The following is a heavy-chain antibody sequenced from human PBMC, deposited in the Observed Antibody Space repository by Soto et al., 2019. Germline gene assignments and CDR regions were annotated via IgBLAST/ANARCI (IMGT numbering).Heavy chain of an antibody. Sequence: PSETLSLTXAVYGGSFRSFYWSWIRQPPGKGLEWIGEIIHTGSTNYNPSLESRVTISLDTSKNQFSLKVNSVIAADTAVYYCARVRKGVTTIRKYGMDVWGQGTTVTVSS. D-gene: IGHD4-17*01. CDR3: ARVRKGVTTIRKYGMDV. V-gene: IGHV4-34*12. J-gene: IGHJ6*02. CDR1: GGSFRSFY. CDR2: IIHTGST.